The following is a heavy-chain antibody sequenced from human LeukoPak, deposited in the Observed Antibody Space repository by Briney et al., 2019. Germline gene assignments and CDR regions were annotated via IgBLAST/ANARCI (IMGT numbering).Heavy chain of an antibody. J-gene: IGHJ5*02. D-gene: IGHD1-14*01. CDR2: ISNSGGSA. Sequence: GGSLRLSCAASGFTFSSSAMSWVRQASGKGLEWVSVISNSGGSAYYADSVKGRFTISRDNSKNTLHLQMNSLRAEDTAVYYCAKDLSLTAWGQGTLVTVSS. CDR3: AKDLSLTA. CDR1: GFTFSSSA. V-gene: IGHV3-23*01.